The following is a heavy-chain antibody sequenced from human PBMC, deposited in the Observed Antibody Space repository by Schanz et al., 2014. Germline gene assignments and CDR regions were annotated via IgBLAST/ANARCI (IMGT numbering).Heavy chain of an antibody. CDR1: GYSFSAYY. D-gene: IGHD3-16*01. J-gene: IGHJ5*02. Sequence: QVQLVQSGAELKNPGASVKVSCKASGYSFSAYYIHWMRQAPGKGLEYMGRINPDSGGIKYAQKFQGRVTMTSDTSVNTGYMELSRLTSDDTAVYYCARGVQFGDAWGQGTQVTVSS. V-gene: IGHV1-2*06. CDR2: INPDSGGI. CDR3: ARGVQFGDA.